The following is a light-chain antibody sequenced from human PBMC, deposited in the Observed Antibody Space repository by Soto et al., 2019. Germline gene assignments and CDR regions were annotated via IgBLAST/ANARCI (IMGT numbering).Light chain of an antibody. CDR3: HQYNGWPPRLT. Sequence: EILMTQSPVTLSVSPGERATLSCRASQSVNNNLAWYQQNPCQPPRLLIYGASTWATGIPDRFIVGGSGTDFTLNISSLQSEDFAVSYCHQYNGWPPRLTVRQGPKLQIQ. V-gene: IGKV3-15*01. J-gene: IGKJ1*01. CDR1: QSVNNN. CDR2: GAS.